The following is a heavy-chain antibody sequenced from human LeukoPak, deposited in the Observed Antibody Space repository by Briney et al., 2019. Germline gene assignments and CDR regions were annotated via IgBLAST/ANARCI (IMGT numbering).Heavy chain of an antibody. CDR1: GHTFTSYD. Sequence: GASVKVSCKASGHTFTSYDINWVRQATGQGLEWMGWMNPNSGNTGYAQKFQGRVTMTRNTSISTAYMELSSLRSEDTAVYYCAREEDSSSWYRRYYYGMDVWGQGTTVTVSS. D-gene: IGHD6-13*01. CDR3: AREEDSSSWYRRYYYGMDV. V-gene: IGHV1-8*01. J-gene: IGHJ6*02. CDR2: MNPNSGNT.